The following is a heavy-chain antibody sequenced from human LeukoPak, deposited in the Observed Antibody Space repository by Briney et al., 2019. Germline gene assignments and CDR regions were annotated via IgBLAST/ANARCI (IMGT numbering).Heavy chain of an antibody. D-gene: IGHD5-12*01. J-gene: IGHJ3*02. CDR1: GYTFTNYG. Sequence: ASVKVSCKTSGYTFTNYGLTWVRQAPGQGLEWMGWISPYNDNTNYAQKFQGRVTMTTDTSTSTAYMELRSLRSDDTAVYYCARRLDIVVSIAFDIWGQGTMVTVSS. CDR3: ARRLDIVVSIAFDI. V-gene: IGHV1-18*01. CDR2: ISPYNDNT.